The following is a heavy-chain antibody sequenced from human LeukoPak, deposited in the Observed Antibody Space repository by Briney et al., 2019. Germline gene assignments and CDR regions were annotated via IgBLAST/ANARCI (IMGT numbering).Heavy chain of an antibody. CDR1: GFTFSDYY. V-gene: IGHV3-11*01. CDR3: ARDVYPVVY. D-gene: IGHD4-23*01. Sequence: GGSLRLSCAASGFTFSDYYMSWIRQAPGKGLEWVSYISSGSTISYADSVKGRFTISRDNAKNSLYLQMNSLRAEDTAVYYCARDVYPVVYWGQGTLVTVSS. J-gene: IGHJ4*02. CDR2: ISSGSTI.